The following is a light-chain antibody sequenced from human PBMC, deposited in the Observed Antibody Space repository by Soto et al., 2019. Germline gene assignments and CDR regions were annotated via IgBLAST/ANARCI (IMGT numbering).Light chain of an antibody. CDR1: QSVSTNF. V-gene: IGKV3-20*01. Sequence: EIVLTQSPGTLSLSPGEGATLSCRASQSVSTNFFAWYQQKPGQAPRLLIYGASTRATGIPDRFSGSGSGKDFTPTIFRLEPEDFAVYYCQQYGRTSWTFGQGTKVDI. CDR3: QQYGRTSWT. CDR2: GAS. J-gene: IGKJ1*01.